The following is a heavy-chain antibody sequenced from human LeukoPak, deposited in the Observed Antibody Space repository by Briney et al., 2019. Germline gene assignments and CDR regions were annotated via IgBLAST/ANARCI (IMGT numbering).Heavy chain of an antibody. Sequence: SGGSLRLSCAASGFTFSSYAMHWVRQAPGKGLEWVAVILYDGSNKYYADSVKGRFTISRDSSKNTLYLQMNSLRTEDTAVYYCARIIGVVVVAATHPGVGGPDYWGQGTLVTVSS. CDR1: GFTFSSYA. CDR2: ILYDGSNK. J-gene: IGHJ4*02. D-gene: IGHD2-15*01. CDR3: ARIIGVVVVAATHPGVGGPDY. V-gene: IGHV3-30-3*01.